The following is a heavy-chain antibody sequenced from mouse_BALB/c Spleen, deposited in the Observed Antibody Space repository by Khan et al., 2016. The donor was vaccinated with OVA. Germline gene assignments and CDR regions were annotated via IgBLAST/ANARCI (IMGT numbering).Heavy chain of an antibody. J-gene: IGHJ3*01. CDR2: VSTGGSYT. CDR3: TRLAYYYDSEGFAY. CDR1: GFTFSTYG. V-gene: IGHV5-6*01. Sequence: VQLQQSGGDLVKPGGSLKLSCAASGFTFSTYGMSWVRQAPDKRLEWVATVSTGGSYTYYPDSVKGRFTISRDNAKNTLYLQMSGLWSEDTAMFYCTRLAYYYDSEGFAYWGQGTLVTVSA. D-gene: IGHD1-1*01.